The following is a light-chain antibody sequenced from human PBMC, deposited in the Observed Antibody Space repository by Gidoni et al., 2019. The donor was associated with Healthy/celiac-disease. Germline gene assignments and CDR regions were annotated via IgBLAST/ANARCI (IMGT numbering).Light chain of an antibody. CDR2: DAS. CDR1: QSVSSY. J-gene: IGKJ2*01. Sequence: EIVLTQSPATLSFSPGERATLSCSASQSVSSYLAWYQQKPGQAPRLLIYDASNRATGIPARLSGSGSGTDFTITISSLEPEDLEVYYCQQRSKWTPAYTFGQGTKLEIK. CDR3: QQRSKWTPAYT. V-gene: IGKV3-11*01.